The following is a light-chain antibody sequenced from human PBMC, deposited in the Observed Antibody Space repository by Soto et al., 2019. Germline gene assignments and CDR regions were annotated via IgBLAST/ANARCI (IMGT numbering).Light chain of an antibody. CDR1: QGIGTY. CDR2: AAS. J-gene: IGKJ3*01. V-gene: IGKV1-9*01. Sequence: IQMTQSPSSLSASVGDRVTITCRASQGIGTYFAWYQQKPGIAPKLLIYAASTLQTCVPSRFIGSGSGTAFTLTISSLQPEDIATYYCQQGNTHPFTFGPGTKVGIK. CDR3: QQGNTHPFT.